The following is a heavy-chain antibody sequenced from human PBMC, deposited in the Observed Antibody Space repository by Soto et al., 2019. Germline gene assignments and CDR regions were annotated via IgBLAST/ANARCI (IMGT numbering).Heavy chain of an antibody. J-gene: IGHJ3*02. CDR2: IIPIFGTA. Sequence: SVKVSCKASGGTFSSYAISWVRQAPGQGLEWMGGIIPIFGTANYAQKFQGRVTITADEPTSTAYMELSSLRSEDTAVYYCARARREIVVVRVISGAFDIWGQGTMVTVSS. V-gene: IGHV1-69*13. D-gene: IGHD3-22*01. CDR3: ARARREIVVVRVISGAFDI. CDR1: GGTFSSYA.